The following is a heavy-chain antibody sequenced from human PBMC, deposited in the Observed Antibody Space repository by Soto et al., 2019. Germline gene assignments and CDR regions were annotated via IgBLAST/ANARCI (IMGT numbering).Heavy chain of an antibody. CDR3: ARHHFGSSSGY. Sequence: EVQLVESGGGLVKPGESLRLSCAASGFTFNSCSMNWVRQAPGKGLECVSSISTSGTSIVYADSVRGRFSISRDNPNNSLYLQMNSLRAGDTAVYYSARHHFGSSSGYWGHRTLVTVSS. J-gene: IGHJ4*01. V-gene: IGHV3-21*01. CDR1: GFTFNSCS. D-gene: IGHD3-10*01. CDR2: ISTSGTSI.